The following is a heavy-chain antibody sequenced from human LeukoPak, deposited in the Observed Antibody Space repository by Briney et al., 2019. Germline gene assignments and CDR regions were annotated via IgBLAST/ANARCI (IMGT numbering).Heavy chain of an antibody. D-gene: IGHD3-10*01. CDR1: GFTFSNFG. V-gene: IGHV3-30*18. Sequence: GGSLSLSCSASGFTFSNFGMHWVRPAPGKGLVWLAIISDDGSNEYYADSVKGRFTIYRDNSENTLYLQMNSLRAEDTAVYYCAKGLRSGTYYNAFHIWGQGTMVTVSS. J-gene: IGHJ3*02. CDR3: AKGLRSGTYYNAFHI. CDR2: ISDDGSNE.